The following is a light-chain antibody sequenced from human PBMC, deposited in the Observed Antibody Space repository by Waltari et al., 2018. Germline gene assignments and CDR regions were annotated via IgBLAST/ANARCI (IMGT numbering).Light chain of an antibody. CDR3: YSSAGSNNWV. J-gene: IGLJ3*02. CDR1: SRDVRPY. CDR2: GVN. Sequence: QPALTQPPSASGSPGQSVTISCTGTSRDVRPYVPWYQQHPGQAPQLMIYGVNKRPSGVPDRFSGSKSGNTASLTVSGLQADDEADYYCYSSAGSNNWVFGGGTKLTVL. V-gene: IGLV2-8*01.